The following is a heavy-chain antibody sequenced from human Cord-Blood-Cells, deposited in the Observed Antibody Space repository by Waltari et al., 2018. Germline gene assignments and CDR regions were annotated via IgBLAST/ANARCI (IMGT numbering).Heavy chain of an antibody. D-gene: IGHD7-27*01. Sequence: QVQLVESGGGVVQPGRSLRLSCAASGFTFSSYGMHWVRQAPGKGLEWVAVISYDGSNKYYADSVKGRFTISRDNSKNTLYLQMNSLRAEDTAVYYCAKDPPTGDDAFDIWGQGTMVTVSS. V-gene: IGHV3-30*18. CDR2: ISYDGSNK. CDR1: GFTFSSYG. CDR3: AKDPPTGDDAFDI. J-gene: IGHJ3*02.